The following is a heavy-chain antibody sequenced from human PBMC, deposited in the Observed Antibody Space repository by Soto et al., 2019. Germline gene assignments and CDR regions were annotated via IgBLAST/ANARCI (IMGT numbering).Heavy chain of an antibody. CDR1: GFTFDDYA. J-gene: IGHJ4*02. V-gene: IGHV3-9*01. CDR3: AKEGGIAVAHYFDY. CDR2: ISWNSGSI. D-gene: IGHD6-19*01. Sequence: HPGGSLRLSCAASGFTFDDYAMHWVRQATGKGLEWVSGISWNSGSIGYADSVKGRFTISRDNAKNSLYLQMNSLRAEDTALYYCAKEGGIAVAHYFDYWGQGTLVTVSS.